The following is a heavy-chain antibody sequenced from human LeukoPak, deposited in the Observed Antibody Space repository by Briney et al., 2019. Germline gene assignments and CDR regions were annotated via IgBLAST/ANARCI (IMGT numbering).Heavy chain of an antibody. J-gene: IGHJ4*02. Sequence: GGSLRLSCEASGFSFSAAWTTWVRQAPGKGLEWVATIKNDGSDKYYVDSVKGRFTLSRDNAKNSVYLQMNSLRVEDTAVYYCVNLGYSDGGQGTLVTVSS. CDR1: GFSFSAAW. D-gene: IGHD5-12*01. V-gene: IGHV3-7*01. CDR2: IKNDGSDK. CDR3: VNLGYSD.